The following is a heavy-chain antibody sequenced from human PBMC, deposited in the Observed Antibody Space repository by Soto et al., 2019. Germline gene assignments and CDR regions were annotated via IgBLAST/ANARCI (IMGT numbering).Heavy chain of an antibody. CDR3: ARDSLPSSIAAPSWFDP. J-gene: IGHJ5*02. D-gene: IGHD6-6*01. V-gene: IGHV4-31*03. Sequence: LSLTCTVSGGSISSGGYYWSWIRQHPGKGLEWIGYIYYSGSTYYNPSLKSRVTISVDTSKNQFSLKLSSVTAADTAVYYCARDSLPSSIAAPSWFDPWGKGSLVTVSS. CDR2: IYYSGST. CDR1: GGSISSGGYY.